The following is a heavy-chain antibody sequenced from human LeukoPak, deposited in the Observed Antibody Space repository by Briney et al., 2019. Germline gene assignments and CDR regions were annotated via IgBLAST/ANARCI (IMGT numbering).Heavy chain of an antibody. V-gene: IGHV4-31*03. D-gene: IGHD3-22*01. J-gene: IGHJ4*02. Sequence: ALETLSLTCTVSGGSISSGGYYWSWIRQHPGKGREWIGYIYYSGSTYYNPSLKSRVTISVDTSKNQFSLKLSSVTAADTAVYYCARFTGYDSSGYYSRGFDYWGQGTLVTVSS. CDR1: GGSISSGGYY. CDR2: IYYSGST. CDR3: ARFTGYDSSGYYSRGFDY.